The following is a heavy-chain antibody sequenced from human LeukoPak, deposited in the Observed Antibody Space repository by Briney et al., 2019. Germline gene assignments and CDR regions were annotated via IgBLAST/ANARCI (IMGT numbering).Heavy chain of an antibody. J-gene: IGHJ5*02. CDR3: ARGHTVVTDFGLNWFDP. D-gene: IGHD4-23*01. V-gene: IGHV4-59*01. CDR1: GGSISSYY. Sequence: PSETLSLTCTVSGGSISSYYWSWIRQPPGKGLEWIGYIYYSGSTNYNPSLKSRVTISVDTSKNQFSLKLSSVTAADTAVYYCARGHTVVTDFGLNWFDPWGQGTLVAVSS. CDR2: IYYSGST.